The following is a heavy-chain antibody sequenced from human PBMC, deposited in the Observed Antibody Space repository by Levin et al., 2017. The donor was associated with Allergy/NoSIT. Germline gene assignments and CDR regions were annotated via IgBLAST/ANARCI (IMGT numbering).Heavy chain of an antibody. CDR2: INHRGRT. J-gene: IGHJ4*02. Sequence: SETLSLTCVAYGGSFNDYYWSWIRQSPGKGLEWIGEINHRGRTNYNPSLTSLKSRVTISVDASNNQFSLTLSSVTAADTAMYFCARGQLYDILTGYYMFDYWGQGTQVTVSS. CDR3: ARGQLYDILTGYYMFDY. D-gene: IGHD3-9*01. CDR1: GGSFNDYY. V-gene: IGHV4-34*01.